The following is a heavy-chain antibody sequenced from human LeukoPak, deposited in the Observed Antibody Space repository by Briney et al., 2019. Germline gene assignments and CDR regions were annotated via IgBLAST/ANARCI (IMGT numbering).Heavy chain of an antibody. CDR3: ARDYFSSTQQSAFDI. CDR2: IYHSGST. Sequence: SETLSLTCTVSGYSISSGYYWGWIRQPPGKGLEWNGSIYHSGSTYYNPSLKSRVTISVDTSKNQFSLKLSSVTAADTAVYYCARDYFSSTQQSAFDIWGQGTMVTVSS. J-gene: IGHJ3*02. D-gene: IGHD2-2*01. CDR1: GYSISSGYY. V-gene: IGHV4-38-2*02.